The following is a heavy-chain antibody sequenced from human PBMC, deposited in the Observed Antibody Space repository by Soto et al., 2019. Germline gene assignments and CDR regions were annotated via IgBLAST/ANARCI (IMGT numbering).Heavy chain of an antibody. Sequence: GASVKVSCKASGYTFTSYAFSWVRQAPGQGLEWMGWISAYNGNTNYAQNLQGRVTMTTDTSTSTAYMELRSLRSDDTAVYYCARDVNKGLIDYWGQGTLVTVSS. CDR2: ISAYNGNT. J-gene: IGHJ4*02. CDR3: ARDVNKGLIDY. CDR1: GYTFTSYA. V-gene: IGHV1-18*01.